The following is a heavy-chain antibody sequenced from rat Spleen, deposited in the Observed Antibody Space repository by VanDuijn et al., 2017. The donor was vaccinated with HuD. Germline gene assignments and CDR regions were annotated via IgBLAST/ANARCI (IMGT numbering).Heavy chain of an antibody. Sequence: EVQLVESGGGLVQPGRSMKLSCAASGFTFSDHYMAWVRQAPTKGLEWVASITTGGGNIYYRDSVKGRFTISRDNAKSTLYLQMDSLRSEDTATYYCTTMSNWFVYWGQGTLVTVSS. CDR2: ITTGGGNI. CDR1: GFTFSDHY. J-gene: IGHJ3*01. CDR3: TTMSNWFVY. V-gene: IGHV5-25*01.